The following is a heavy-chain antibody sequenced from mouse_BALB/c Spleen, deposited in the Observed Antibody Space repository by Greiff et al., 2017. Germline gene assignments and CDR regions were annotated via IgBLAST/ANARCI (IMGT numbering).Heavy chain of an antibody. CDR2: IRNKANGYTT. CDR1: GFTFTDYY. CDR3: ARVYYYYASDY. J-gene: IGHJ2*02. Sequence: EVKLMESGGGLVQPGGSLRLSCATSGFTFTDYYMRWVRQPPGKALEWLGFIRNKANGYTTEYSASVKCRFTISSDNSQSILYLQMNTLRAEDIATYSCARVYYYYASDYWGQGTSLTVSS. D-gene: IGHD2-4*01. V-gene: IGHV7-3*02.